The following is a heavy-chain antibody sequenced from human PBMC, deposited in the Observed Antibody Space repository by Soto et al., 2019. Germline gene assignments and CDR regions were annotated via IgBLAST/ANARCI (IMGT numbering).Heavy chain of an antibody. V-gene: IGHV4-34*01. CDR2: INHSGST. J-gene: IGHJ5*02. D-gene: IGHD6-13*01. CDR3: ARVVGYSSSWYYGWFDP. Sequence: SETLSLTCAVYGGSFSGYYWSWIRQPPGKGLEWIGEINHSGSTNYNPSLKSRVTISVDTSKNQFSLKLSSVTAADTAVYYCARVVGYSSSWYYGWFDPWGQGTLVT. CDR1: GGSFSGYY.